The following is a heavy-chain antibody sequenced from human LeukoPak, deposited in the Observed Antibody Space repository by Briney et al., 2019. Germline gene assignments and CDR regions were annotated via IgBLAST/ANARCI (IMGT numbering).Heavy chain of an antibody. V-gene: IGHV1-69*13. Sequence: GASVKVSCKASGGTFSSYAISWVRQAPGQGLEWMGGIIPIFGTANYAQKFQGRVTITADESTSTAYMELSSLRSEDTAVYYCARDLAVRGVMYYWGQGTLVTVSS. CDR1: GGTFSSYA. CDR2: IIPIFGTA. CDR3: ARDLAVRGVMYY. J-gene: IGHJ4*02. D-gene: IGHD3-10*01.